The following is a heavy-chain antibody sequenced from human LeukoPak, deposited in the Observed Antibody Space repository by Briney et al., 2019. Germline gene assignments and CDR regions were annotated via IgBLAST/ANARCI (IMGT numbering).Heavy chain of an antibody. V-gene: IGHV4-59*01. CDR2: IYYSGNT. J-gene: IGHJ5*02. CDR3: AREKSSRSCSGGSCYFGRWFDP. Sequence: PSETLSLTCTVSGGSISSYYWSWIRPPPGKGLEWIGYIYYSGNTNYNPSLKSRVTISVDTSKNQFSLKLSSVTAADTAVYYCAREKSSRSCSGGSCYFGRWFDPWGQGTLVTVSS. CDR1: GGSISSYY. D-gene: IGHD2-15*01.